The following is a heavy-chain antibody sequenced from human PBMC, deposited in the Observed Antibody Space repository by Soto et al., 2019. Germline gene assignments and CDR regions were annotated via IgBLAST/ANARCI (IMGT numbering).Heavy chain of an antibody. D-gene: IGHD3-9*01. J-gene: IGHJ5*02. V-gene: IGHV3-33*01. CDR1: GFTFSSYG. Sequence: GGSLRLSCAASGFTFSSYGMHWVRQAPGKGLEWVAVIWYDGSNKYYADSVKGRFTISRDNSKNTLYLQMNSLRAEDTAVYYCARDLEEYDILTGSGGWFDPWGQGTLVTVSS. CDR3: ARDLEEYDILTGSGGWFDP. CDR2: IWYDGSNK.